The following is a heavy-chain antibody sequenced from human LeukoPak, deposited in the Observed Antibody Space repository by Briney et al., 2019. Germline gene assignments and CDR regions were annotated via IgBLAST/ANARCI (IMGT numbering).Heavy chain of an antibody. Sequence: SVKVSCKAFGGTFGSYAISWVRQAPGQGLEWMGGIIPIFGTANYAQKFQGRVTITADESTSTAYMELSSLRSEDTAVYYCASTAPASTYYYYYYMDVWGKGTTVTVSS. J-gene: IGHJ6*03. V-gene: IGHV1-69*13. CDR3: ASTAPASTYYYYYYMDV. D-gene: IGHD5-18*01. CDR1: GGTFGSYA. CDR2: IIPIFGTA.